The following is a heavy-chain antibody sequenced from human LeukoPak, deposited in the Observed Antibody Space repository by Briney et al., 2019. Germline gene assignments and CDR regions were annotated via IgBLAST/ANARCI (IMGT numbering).Heavy chain of an antibody. CDR2: INAGNGNT. V-gene: IGHV1-3*01. CDR3: ARAGYSRFFDY. CDR1: GYTFTSYA. J-gene: IGHJ4*02. D-gene: IGHD6-13*01. Sequence: ASVKVSCKASGYTFTSYAMHWVRQAPGQRLEWMGWINAGNGNTKYSQKFQGRVTMTRDTSTSTVYMELSSLRSEDTAAYYCARAGYSRFFDYWGQGTLVTVSS.